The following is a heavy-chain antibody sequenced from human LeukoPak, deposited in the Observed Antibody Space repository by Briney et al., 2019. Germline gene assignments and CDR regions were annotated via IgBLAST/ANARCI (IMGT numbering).Heavy chain of an antibody. CDR3: ARGPGWSGSYSDNWFDP. CDR2: IYYSGST. V-gene: IGHV4-39*07. D-gene: IGHD1-26*01. CDR1: GGSISTSNYY. J-gene: IGHJ5*02. Sequence: KPSETLSLTCTVSGGSISTSNYYWGWIRQPPGKGLEWIGRIYYSGSTYYNPSLKSRVTISVDTSKNQFSLKLSSVTAADTAVYYCARGPGWSGSYSDNWFDPWGQGTLVTVSS.